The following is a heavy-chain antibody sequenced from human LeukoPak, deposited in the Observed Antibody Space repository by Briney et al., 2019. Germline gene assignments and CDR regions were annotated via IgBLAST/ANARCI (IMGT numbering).Heavy chain of an antibody. J-gene: IGHJ4*02. CDR3: AKESDGYYFTTSDY. Sequence: GGSLRLSCAASGFTFSSYAMSWVRQAPGQGLEWVSAISGSGGSTYYADSVKGRFTISRDNSKNTLYLQMNSLRAEDTAVYYCAKESDGYYFTTSDYWGQGTLVTVSS. CDR1: GFTFSSYA. CDR2: ISGSGGST. V-gene: IGHV3-23*01. D-gene: IGHD3-22*01.